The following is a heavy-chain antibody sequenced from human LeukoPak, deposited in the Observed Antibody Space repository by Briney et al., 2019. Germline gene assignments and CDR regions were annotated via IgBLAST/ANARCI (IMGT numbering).Heavy chain of an antibody. Sequence: AGGSLRLSCAASAFTFSSYAMSWVRQPLGKGLEWVSTISRSGGTLDYADSVTGRFTISRDNSKNTLYLQLNSLRAEDTAVYYCARQQLLAIDSWGQETLVTVSS. CDR1: AFTFSSYA. V-gene: IGHV3-23*01. CDR2: ISRSGGTL. CDR3: ARQQLLAIDS. J-gene: IGHJ5*01. D-gene: IGHD6-19*01.